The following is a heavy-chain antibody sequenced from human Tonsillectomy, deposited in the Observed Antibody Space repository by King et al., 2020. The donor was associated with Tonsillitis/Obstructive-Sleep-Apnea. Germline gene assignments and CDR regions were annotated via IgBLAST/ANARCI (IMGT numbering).Heavy chain of an antibody. D-gene: IGHD3-3*01. CDR3: AKDLGQSAYYYY. V-gene: IGHV3-30*18. J-gene: IGHJ4*02. CDR1: GFTLSHYG. Sequence: VQLVESGGGVVQSGRSLRLSCAASGFTLSHYGMHWVRQAPGKGLEWVAVISYDGSNKYYSDSVKGRFTISRDNSKNTLYLQMNSLRAEDTAVYYCAKDLGQSAYYYYWGQGTLVTVSS. CDR2: ISYDGSNK.